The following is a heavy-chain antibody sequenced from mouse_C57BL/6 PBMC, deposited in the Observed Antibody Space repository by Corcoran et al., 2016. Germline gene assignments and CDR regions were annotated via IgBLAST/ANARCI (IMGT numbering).Heavy chain of an antibody. Sequence: DVQLQQSGPVLEKPGASVKMSCKDSGYTYTHYYRNWVKESHGKSREWIGVIYPYNGGTRYNQKFKGKATLTVYKSSSTAYMELNSLTSEDSAVYYCARGGITTVVARYFDVWGTGTTVTVSS. CDR2: IYPYNGGT. CDR1: GYTYTHYY. J-gene: IGHJ1*03. V-gene: IGHV1-19*01. D-gene: IGHD1-1*01. CDR3: ARGGITTVVARYFDV.